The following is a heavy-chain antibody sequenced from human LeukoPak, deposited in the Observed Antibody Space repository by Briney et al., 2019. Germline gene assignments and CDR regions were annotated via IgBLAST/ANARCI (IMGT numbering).Heavy chain of an antibody. Sequence: GESLKISCQGSGYTFTNYWIGWVRQMPGKGLESMGIIYPVDSDTRYSPSFQGQVTISADKSITTAYLQWSSLKASDTAIYYCARGYCSGGTCYFDYWGRGTLVTVSS. V-gene: IGHV5-51*01. CDR1: GYTFTNYW. D-gene: IGHD2-15*01. CDR2: IYPVDSDT. CDR3: ARGYCSGGTCYFDY. J-gene: IGHJ4*02.